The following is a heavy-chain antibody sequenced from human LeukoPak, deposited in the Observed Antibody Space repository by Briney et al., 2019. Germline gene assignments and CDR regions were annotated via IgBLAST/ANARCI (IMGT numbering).Heavy chain of an antibody. CDR3: AKAPDSGYDSNFDY. J-gene: IGHJ4*02. Sequence: GRSLRLSCAASGFTFDDYAMPWVRHAPGKGLEWVSGISWNSGSIGYADSVKGRFTISRDNAKNSLYLRMNSLRAEDTALYYCAKAPDSGYDSNFDYWGQGTLVTVSS. CDR2: ISWNSGSI. D-gene: IGHD5-12*01. V-gene: IGHV3-9*01. CDR1: GFTFDDYA.